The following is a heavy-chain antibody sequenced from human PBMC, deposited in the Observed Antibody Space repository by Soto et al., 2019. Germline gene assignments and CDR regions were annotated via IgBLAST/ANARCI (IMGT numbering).Heavy chain of an antibody. CDR2: ISYDGSNK. CDR3: AKARIAARRGGFYYYGMDV. CDR1: GFTFSSYG. J-gene: IGHJ6*01. D-gene: IGHD6-6*01. V-gene: IGHV3-30*18. Sequence: GSLRLSCAASGFTFSSYGMHWVLQDPGKGLEWVAVISYDGSNKYYADSVKGRFTISRDNSKNTLYLQMNSLRAEDTAVYYCAKARIAARRGGFYYYGMDVWGQGTTVTVSS.